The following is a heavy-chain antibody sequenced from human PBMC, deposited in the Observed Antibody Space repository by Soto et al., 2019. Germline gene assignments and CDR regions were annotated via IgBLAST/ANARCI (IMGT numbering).Heavy chain of an antibody. D-gene: IGHD1-26*01. CDR1: GGTFSNYA. Sequence: QVQLVQSGAEVKKPGSSVKVSCKASGGTFSNYAISWVRQAPGQGLEWMGGIIPIFGTANYAQKFQGRVTITADESTSTAYMELSSLRSEDTAVYYCARSASMGPRGYYYGMDVWGQGTTVTVSS. CDR2: IIPIFGTA. V-gene: IGHV1-69*01. CDR3: ARSASMGPRGYYYGMDV. J-gene: IGHJ6*02.